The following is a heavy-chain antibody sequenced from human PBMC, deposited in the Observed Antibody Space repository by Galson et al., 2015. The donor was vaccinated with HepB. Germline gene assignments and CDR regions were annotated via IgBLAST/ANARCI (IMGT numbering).Heavy chain of an antibody. CDR3: ARATLTWFDP. D-gene: IGHD2/OR15-2a*01. CDR2: ISGSGSTTI. CDR1: GFTFTDYS. Sequence: SLRLSCAASGFTFTDYSMRWIRQAQGKGLEWVSYISGSGSTTIFYANSVKGRFTISRDNAKNAVYLQMSSLRAEDTAVYYCARATLTWFDPWGQGTLVTVSS. J-gene: IGHJ5*02. V-gene: IGHV3-11*01.